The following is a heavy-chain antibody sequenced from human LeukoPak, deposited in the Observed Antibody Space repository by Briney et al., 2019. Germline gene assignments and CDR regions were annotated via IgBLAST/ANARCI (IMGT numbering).Heavy chain of an antibody. CDR2: IIPIFGTA. CDR3: ARDSVTAIIPNYYYYGMDV. V-gene: IGHV1-69*13. D-gene: IGHD2-21*02. Sequence: ASVKVSCTASGGTFSIYAISWVRHAPGQGIEWMGGIIPIFGTANYAQKFQGRVTITADESTSTAYMELSSLRSEDTAVYYCARDSVTAIIPNYYYYGMDVWGQGTTVTVSS. J-gene: IGHJ6*02. CDR1: GGTFSIYA.